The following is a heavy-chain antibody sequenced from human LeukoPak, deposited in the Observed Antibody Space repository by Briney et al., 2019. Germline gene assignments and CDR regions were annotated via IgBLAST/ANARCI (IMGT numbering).Heavy chain of an antibody. V-gene: IGHV3-23*01. CDR3: AEGGKFTSSAILAD. CDR1: GFTFNNYA. Sequence: GGSLRLSRAASGFTFNNYAMTWVRQAPGKGLEWVSSISDTGAHTFYAESVKGRFTISRDNSKNTLYLQMSSLRVDDTAIYYCAEGGKFTSSAILADWGQGTLVTVSS. CDR2: ISDTGAHT. J-gene: IGHJ4*02. D-gene: IGHD2-2*01.